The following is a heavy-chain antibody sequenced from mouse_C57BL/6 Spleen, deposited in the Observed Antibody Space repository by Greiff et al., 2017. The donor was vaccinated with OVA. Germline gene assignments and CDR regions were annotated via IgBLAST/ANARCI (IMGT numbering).Heavy chain of an antibody. D-gene: IGHD2-5*01. CDR3: ARKSNPFAY. V-gene: IGHV1-50*01. J-gene: IGHJ3*01. Sequence: QVQLQQPGAELVKPGASVKLSCKASGYTFTSYWLQWVKQRPGQGLEWIGEFDPSDSYTNYNQKFKGKATLTVDTSSSPAYMQLSSLTSEDSAVYYCARKSNPFAYWGQGTLVTVSA. CDR1: GYTFTSYW. CDR2: FDPSDSYT.